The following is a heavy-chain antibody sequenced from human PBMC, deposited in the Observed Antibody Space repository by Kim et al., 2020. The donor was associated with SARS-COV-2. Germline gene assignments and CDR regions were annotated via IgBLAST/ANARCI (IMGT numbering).Heavy chain of an antibody. CDR1: GGSFSDHY. D-gene: IGHD4-17*01. J-gene: IGHJ4*02. V-gene: IGHV4-34*01. CDR3: ATRLPTDY. Sequence: SETLSLTCAVYGGSFSDHYWSWIRQPPGKGLEWIGEITNSGSTNYNPSLKSRVTISVDTSKNQFSLKLNSVTAADTAVYYCATRLPTDYWGQGTLVTVSS. CDR2: ITNSGST.